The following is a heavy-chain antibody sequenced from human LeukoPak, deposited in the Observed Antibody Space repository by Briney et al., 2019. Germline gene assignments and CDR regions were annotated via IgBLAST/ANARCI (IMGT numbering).Heavy chain of an antibody. CDR3: ARDRRTYSNAFDI. Sequence: GGSLRLSCAASGFTFSSYAMSWVRQAPGKGLEWASGISGSDGTTYYADSVKGRLSISRDNSKNTLYLQMNSLRAEDTAVYYCARDRRTYSNAFDIWGQGTMVTVSS. CDR2: ISGSDGTT. V-gene: IGHV3-23*01. D-gene: IGHD4-11*01. J-gene: IGHJ3*02. CDR1: GFTFSSYA.